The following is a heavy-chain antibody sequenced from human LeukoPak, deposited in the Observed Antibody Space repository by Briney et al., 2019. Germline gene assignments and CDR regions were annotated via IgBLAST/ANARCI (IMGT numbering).Heavy chain of an antibody. J-gene: IGHJ4*02. CDR3: AQGGSKLRSFDY. CDR2: ISGSGGST. V-gene: IGHV3-23*01. CDR1: GFTFSSYG. Sequence: GGSLRLSCAASGFTFSSYGMSWVRQAPGKGLEGVSAISGSGGSTYYADSVKGRFTISRDNSKNTLYLQMNSLRAEDTAVYYCAQGGSKLRSFDYWGQGTLVTVSS. D-gene: IGHD4-17*01.